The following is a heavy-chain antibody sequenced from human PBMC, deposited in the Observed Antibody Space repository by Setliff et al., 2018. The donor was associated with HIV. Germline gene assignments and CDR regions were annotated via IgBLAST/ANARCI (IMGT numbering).Heavy chain of an antibody. CDR1: GDSISSGSNY. D-gene: IGHD2-2*01. J-gene: IGHJ4*02. Sequence: SETLSLTWTVSGDSISSGSNYWSWIRQPAGKGLEWIGRIYTSGPRYNPSLENRVTISVDTSKRQFFLMLSSVTAADTAVYYCARASSDIPGVDSNYFDDWGQGTLVTVSS. CDR2: IYTSGP. V-gene: IGHV4-61*02. CDR3: ARASSDIPGVDSNYFDD.